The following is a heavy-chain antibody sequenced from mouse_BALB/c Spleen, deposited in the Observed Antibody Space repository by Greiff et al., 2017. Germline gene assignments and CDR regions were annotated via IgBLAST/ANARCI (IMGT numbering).Heavy chain of an antibody. J-gene: IGHJ4*01. CDR2: IWAGGST. CDR1: GFSLTSYG. Sequence: QVQLKESGPGLVAPSQSLSITCTVSGFSLTSYGVHWVRQPPGKGLEWLGVIWAGGSTNYNSALMSRLSISKDNSKSQVFLKMNSLQTDDTAMYYCARDPYYYGIPYAMDYWGQGTSVTVSS. CDR3: ARDPYYYGIPYAMDY. D-gene: IGHD1-1*01. V-gene: IGHV2-9*02.